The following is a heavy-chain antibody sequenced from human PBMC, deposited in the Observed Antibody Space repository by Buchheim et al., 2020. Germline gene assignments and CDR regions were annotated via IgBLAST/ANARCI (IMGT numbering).Heavy chain of an antibody. D-gene: IGHD6-13*01. CDR2: IYHSGST. J-gene: IGHJ5*02. CDR1: GGSISSGGYS. V-gene: IGHV4-30-2*01. CDR3: ARVAAARFGWFDP. Sequence: QLQLPESGSGLVKPSQTLSLTCAVSGGSISSGGYSWSWIRQPPGKGLEWIGYIYHSGSTYYNPSLKSRVTISVDRSNNQFSLKLSSVTAADTAVYYCARVAAARFGWFDPWGQGTL.